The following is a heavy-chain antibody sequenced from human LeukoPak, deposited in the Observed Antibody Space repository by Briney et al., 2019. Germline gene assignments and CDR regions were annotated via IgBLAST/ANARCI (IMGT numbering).Heavy chain of an antibody. CDR1: GFTFSTYS. V-gene: IGHV3-48*01. CDR3: ARDWFTRLRELSPDRAFDY. D-gene: IGHD3-16*02. Sequence: GGSLRLSCAASGFTFSTYSMNWVRQAPGKGLEWISYISSLSGTINYADSVKGRFTISRDNSRNSLYLQMNSLRAEDTALYYCARDWFTRLRELSPDRAFDYWGQGTLVTVSS. CDR2: ISSLSGTI. J-gene: IGHJ4*02.